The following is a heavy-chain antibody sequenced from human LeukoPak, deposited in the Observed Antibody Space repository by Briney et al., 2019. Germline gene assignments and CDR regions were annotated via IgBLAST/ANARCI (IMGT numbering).Heavy chain of an antibody. CDR1: GGSFSGYY. J-gene: IGHJ4*02. CDR3: ARGPRSPEGGLLYVY. CDR2: INHSGST. D-gene: IGHD3-10*01. Sequence: PSETLSLTCAVYGGSFSGYYWSWIRQPPGKGLEWIGEINHSGSTNYNPSLKSRVTISVDTSKNQFSLKLSSVTAADTAVYYCARGPRSPEGGLLYVYRGQGTLVTVSS. V-gene: IGHV4-34*01.